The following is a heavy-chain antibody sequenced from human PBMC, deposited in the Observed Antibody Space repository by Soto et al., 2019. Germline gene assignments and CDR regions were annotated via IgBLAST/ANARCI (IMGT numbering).Heavy chain of an antibody. CDR2: ISAYNGNT. CDR3: ARVGYYDFWSGYPFYYYGMDV. Sequence: RASVKVSCKASGYTFTSYGISWVRQAPGQGLEWMGWISAYNGNTNYAQKLQGRVTMTTDTSTSTAYMELRSLRSDDTAVYYCARVGYYDFWSGYPFYYYGMDVWGQGTTVTVSS. V-gene: IGHV1-18*01. CDR1: GYTFTSYG. J-gene: IGHJ6*02. D-gene: IGHD3-3*01.